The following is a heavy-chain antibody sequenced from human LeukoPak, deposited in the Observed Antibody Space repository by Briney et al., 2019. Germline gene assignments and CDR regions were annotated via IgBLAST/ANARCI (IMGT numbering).Heavy chain of an antibody. Sequence: PGGSLSLSCAASGFTVSSNYMSWVRQAPGKGLEWVSVIYSGGSTYYADSVKGRFTISRDNAKNSLYLQMNSLRAEDTAVYYCARLAYGDSTTYFDYWGQGTLVTVSS. CDR3: ARLAYGDSTTYFDY. J-gene: IGHJ4*02. CDR1: GFTVSSNY. CDR2: IYSGGST. D-gene: IGHD4-17*01. V-gene: IGHV3-53*01.